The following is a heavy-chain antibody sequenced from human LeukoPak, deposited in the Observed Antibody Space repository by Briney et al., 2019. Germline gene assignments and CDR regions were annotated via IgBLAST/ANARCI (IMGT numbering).Heavy chain of an antibody. CDR1: GYTFTSYA. CDR2: INAGNGNT. V-gene: IGHV1-3*01. CDR3: ARDLPRYCSSTSCQGNY. D-gene: IGHD2-2*01. J-gene: IGHJ4*02. Sequence: ASVKVSCKASGYTFTSYAMHWVRQAPGQRLEWMGWINAGNGNTKYSQKFQGRVTITRDTSASTAYMELSSLRSEDTAVYYCARDLPRYCSSTSCQGNYWGQGTLVTVPS.